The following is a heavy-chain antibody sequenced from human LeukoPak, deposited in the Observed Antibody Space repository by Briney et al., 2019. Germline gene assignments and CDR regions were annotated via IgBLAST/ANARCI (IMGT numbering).Heavy chain of an antibody. CDR3: ARDCSSSTCQHGMDV. J-gene: IGHJ6*04. V-gene: IGHV3-7*03. D-gene: IGHD2-2*01. Sequence: GGSLRLSCAASGLTFGSYWMSWVRQAPGKGPEWVANIKEDGSVKRYVDSVKGRFTISRDNAKNSLYLQMNSLRAEDTAAYYCARDCSSSTCQHGMDVWGKGTTVTVSS. CDR1: GLTFGSYW. CDR2: IKEDGSVK.